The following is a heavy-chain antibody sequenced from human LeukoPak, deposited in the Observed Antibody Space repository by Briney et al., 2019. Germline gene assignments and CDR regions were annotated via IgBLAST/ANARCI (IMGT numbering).Heavy chain of an antibody. D-gene: IGHD5-12*01. CDR3: ARFASVAHFDN. V-gene: IGHV1-2*04. CDR2: INPNSGGT. CDR1: VATFSSYA. Sequence: ASVKVSCKASVATFSSYAISWVRQAPGQGLEWMGWINPNSGGTNYAQKFQRWVTMTTDTSTSTAYMELRRLRSDDTAVYYCARFASVAHFDNWGQGTLVTVSS. J-gene: IGHJ4*02.